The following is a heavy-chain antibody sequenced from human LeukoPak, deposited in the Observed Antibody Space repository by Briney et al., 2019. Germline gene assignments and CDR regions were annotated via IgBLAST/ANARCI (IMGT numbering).Heavy chain of an antibody. J-gene: IGHJ4*02. Sequence: GGTLRLSCAASGFTFSSYGMSWVRQAPGKGLEWVSTISGSGGSTYYADSVKGRFTISRDNSKNTLYVQMNSLRAEDTAVYYCAKASAMIVVVSKHFDYWGQGTLVTVSS. CDR3: AKASAMIVVVSKHFDY. D-gene: IGHD3-22*01. CDR2: ISGSGGST. V-gene: IGHV3-23*01. CDR1: GFTFSSYG.